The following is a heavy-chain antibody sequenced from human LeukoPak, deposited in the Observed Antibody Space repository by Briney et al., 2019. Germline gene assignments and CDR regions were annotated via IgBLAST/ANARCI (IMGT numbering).Heavy chain of an antibody. V-gene: IGHV4-4*02. D-gene: IGHD5-24*01. CDR1: GGSISSNNW. CDR2: IYHDGST. Sequence: PSETLSLTCAVSGGSISSNNWWIWVRQSPEKGLEWIGEIYHDGSTNYNPSLKSRVTISMDKSKNQLSLKLNFVTAADTAVYYCAREGINWGQGTLVTVSS. J-gene: IGHJ4*02. CDR3: AREGIN.